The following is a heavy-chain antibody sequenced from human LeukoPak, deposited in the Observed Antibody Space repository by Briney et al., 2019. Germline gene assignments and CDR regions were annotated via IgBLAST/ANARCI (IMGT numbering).Heavy chain of an antibody. CDR1: GYTFTSYG. V-gene: IGHV1-18*01. CDR3: ARADTSGHYYYYYGMDV. D-gene: IGHD1-1*01. J-gene: IGHJ6*02. CDR2: ISAYNGNT. Sequence: GASVKVSCKASGYTFTSYGISWVRQAPGQGLEWMGWISAYNGNTNYAQKLQGRVTMTTDTSTSTAYMELRSLRSDDTAVYYCARADTSGHYYYYYGMDVWGQGTTVTVSS.